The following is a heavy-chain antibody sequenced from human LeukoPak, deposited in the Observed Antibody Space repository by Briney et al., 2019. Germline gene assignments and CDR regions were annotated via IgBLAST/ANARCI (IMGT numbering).Heavy chain of an antibody. V-gene: IGHV1-69*06. CDR3: ARVGEGHIRGWYLSFDY. J-gene: IGHJ4*02. D-gene: IGHD6-19*01. Sequence: RASVKVSCKASGGTFSSYAISWVRQAPGQGLEWMGGIIPIFGTANYAQKFQGRVTITADKSTSTAYMELSSLRSEDTAVYYCARVGEGHIRGWYLSFDYWGQGTLVTVSS. CDR2: IIPIFGTA. CDR1: GGTFSSYA.